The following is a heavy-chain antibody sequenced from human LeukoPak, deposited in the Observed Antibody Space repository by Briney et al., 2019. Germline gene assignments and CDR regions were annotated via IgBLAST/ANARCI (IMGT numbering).Heavy chain of an antibody. J-gene: IGHJ5*02. CDR3: ARVAIAAAQGRGSFNWFDP. D-gene: IGHD6-13*01. CDR2: INSDGSST. V-gene: IGHV3-74*01. Sequence: PVGSLRLSCAASGFSFSDYWMHWVRQGPGEGLVCVSRINSDGSSTSYADSVKGRFTISRDNAKNTPYLQMNSLRAVDTAVYYCARVAIAAAQGRGSFNWFDPWGQGTLVTVSS. CDR1: GFSFSDYW.